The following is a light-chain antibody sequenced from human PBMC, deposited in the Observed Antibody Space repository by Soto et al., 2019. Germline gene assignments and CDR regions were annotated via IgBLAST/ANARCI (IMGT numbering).Light chain of an antibody. CDR2: EVS. J-gene: IGLJ2*01. CDR1: SSDVGGYKY. Sequence: QSVLTQPASVSGSPGQSITISCTGTSSDVGGYKYVSWYQQHPGKAPKLMIYEVSNRPSGVSSRFSGSKSGNTASLTISGLQAEDEADYYCSSYTSSVTLVLGGGTKVTVL. CDR3: SSYTSSVTLV. V-gene: IGLV2-14*01.